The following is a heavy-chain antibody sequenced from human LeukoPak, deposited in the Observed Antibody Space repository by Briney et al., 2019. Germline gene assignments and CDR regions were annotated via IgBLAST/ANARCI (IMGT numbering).Heavy chain of an antibody. V-gene: IGHV3-23*01. CDR3: ARDRGYCTNGVCYGFDY. CDR2: ISASGYST. D-gene: IGHD2-8*01. CDR1: GFTFSSYA. J-gene: IGHJ4*02. Sequence: GGSLRLSCAASGFTFSSYAMSWVRQAPGKGLEWVSAISASGYSTYYADSVKGRFTISRDNSKNTLYLQMNSLRAEDTAVYYCARDRGYCTNGVCYGFDYWGQGTLVTVSS.